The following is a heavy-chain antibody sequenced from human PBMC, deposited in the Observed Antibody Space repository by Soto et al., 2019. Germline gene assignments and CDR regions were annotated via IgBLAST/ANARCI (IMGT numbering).Heavy chain of an antibody. Sequence: EVQLVESGGNLVQPGGSLRLSCAASGFTFSSYEMNWVRQAPGKGLEWLSHITSSGSTRYYADSVRGRFTISRDNAKNSLFLQMNTLRVEDTAVYYCARGGKVPYYYGMDVWGQGTTVTVSS. CDR1: GFTFSSYE. D-gene: IGHD3-16*01. V-gene: IGHV3-48*03. CDR3: ARGGKVPYYYGMDV. CDR2: ITSSGSTR. J-gene: IGHJ6*02.